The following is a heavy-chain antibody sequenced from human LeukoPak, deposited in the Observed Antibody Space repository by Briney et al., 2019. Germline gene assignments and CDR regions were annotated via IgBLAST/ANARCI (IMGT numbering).Heavy chain of an antibody. CDR1: GFTFSSYG. J-gene: IGHJ4*02. D-gene: IGHD3-22*01. CDR3: ASGITMTTPFDH. V-gene: IGHV3-23*01. Sequence: GGSLRLSCAASGFTFSSYGMSWVRQAPGKGLEWVSAISGSGGSTYYADSVKGRFSISRDNSRNTLYLQMYSLRAEDTAVYYCASGITMTTPFDHWGRGTLVTVSS. CDR2: ISGSGGST.